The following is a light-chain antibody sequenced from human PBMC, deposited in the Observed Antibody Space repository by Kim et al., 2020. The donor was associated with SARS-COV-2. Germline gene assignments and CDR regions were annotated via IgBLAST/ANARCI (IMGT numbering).Light chain of an antibody. J-gene: IGKJ2*01. Sequence: EVILTQSPDTLSLSPGESATLSCRASQSVRSSYLAWYQQKLGQSPRLLIYGASSRATGIPDRFSGSGSGTDFTLTISRLEPEDFAVYYCQLYGDSPMYTFGQGTNLEI. CDR3: QLYGDSPMYT. CDR2: GAS. CDR1: QSVRSSY. V-gene: IGKV3-20*01.